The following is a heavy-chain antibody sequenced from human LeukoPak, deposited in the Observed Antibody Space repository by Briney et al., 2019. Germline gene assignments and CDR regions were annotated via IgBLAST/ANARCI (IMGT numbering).Heavy chain of an antibody. CDR1: GGSFSGYY. D-gene: IGHD5-24*01. V-gene: IGHV4-34*01. CDR2: INHSGNT. CDR3: ARGRPTDGYNYWGNYYFDY. Sequence: SETLSLTCAVYGGSFSGYYWSWLRQPPGKGLEWVGEINHSGNTNYNPSLKSRVTISVDTSKKQFSLKLSSVTAADTAMYYCARGRPTDGYNYWGNYYFDYWGQGTLVTVSS. J-gene: IGHJ4*02.